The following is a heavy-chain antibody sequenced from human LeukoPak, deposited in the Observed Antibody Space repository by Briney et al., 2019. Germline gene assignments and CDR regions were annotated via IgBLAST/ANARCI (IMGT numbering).Heavy chain of an antibody. CDR2: MNPNSGNT. D-gene: IGHD1-26*01. J-gene: IGHJ6*03. CDR1: GYTFTSYD. Sequence: ASVKVSCKASGYTFTSYDINWVRQATGQGLEWMGWMNPNSGNTGYAQKFQGRVTMTRNTPISTAYKELSSLRSEDTAVYYCARAVGATSLYYYYYYMDVWGKGTTVTVSS. CDR3: ARAVGATSLYYYYYYMDV. V-gene: IGHV1-8*01.